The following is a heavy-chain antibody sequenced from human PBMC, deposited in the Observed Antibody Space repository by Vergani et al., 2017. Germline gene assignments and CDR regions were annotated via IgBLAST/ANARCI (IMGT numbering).Heavy chain of an antibody. CDR1: GGSISSDYFY. Sequence: QVQLQESGPGLVKPSGTLSLTCAVSGGSISSDYFYWSWIRQPPGKGLEWIGYIHYSGTTYYNSSLKSRVSISVATSKKQFSLKMNSVTAADTAVYYCAIRCSTACSTMGQAAIDIWSQGTMVTVSS. J-gene: IGHJ3*02. CDR2: IHYSGTT. V-gene: IGHV4-30-4*01. D-gene: IGHD2-2*01. CDR3: AIRCSTACSTMGQAAIDI.